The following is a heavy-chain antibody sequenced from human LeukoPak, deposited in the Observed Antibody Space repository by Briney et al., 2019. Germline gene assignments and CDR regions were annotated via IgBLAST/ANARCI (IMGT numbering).Heavy chain of an antibody. CDR3: VRDNPRCCGVIPANIDDY. J-gene: IGHJ4*02. V-gene: IGHV3-48*01. Sequence: GGSLRLSCAASGFTFSRDSMNWVRQAPGKGLEWVSYINGGGSPIFYADSVRGRFTISRDNAKNSLHLQMNSLRAEDTAVYYCVRDNPRCCGVIPANIDDYWGQGTLSPSPQ. CDR2: INGGGSPI. CDR1: GFTFSRDS. D-gene: IGHD2-21*01.